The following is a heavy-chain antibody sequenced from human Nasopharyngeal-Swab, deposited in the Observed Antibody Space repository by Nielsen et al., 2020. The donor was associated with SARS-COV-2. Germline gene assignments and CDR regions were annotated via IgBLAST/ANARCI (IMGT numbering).Heavy chain of an antibody. J-gene: IGHJ4*02. D-gene: IGHD6-19*01. CDR2: IRSKANTYAT. CDR1: GFSFTGSS. CDR3: TRPMDPIAVADSGDY. V-gene: IGHV3-73*01. Sequence: GESLKISCAASGFSFTGSSIHWVRQASGKGLEWVGRIRSKANTYATHYAASVKDRFTISRDDSKNTAYLQMNSLKTEDTAVYYCTRPMDPIAVADSGDYWGQGTLVTVSS.